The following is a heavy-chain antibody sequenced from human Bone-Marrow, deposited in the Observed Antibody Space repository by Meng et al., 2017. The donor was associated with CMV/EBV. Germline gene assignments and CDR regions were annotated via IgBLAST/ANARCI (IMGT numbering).Heavy chain of an antibody. D-gene: IGHD5-24*01. Sequence: IACGTSGYSFPNYWLGWVRQVPGKGLEWMGIIYPDDSDTRYTPSFQGQVTISADKSISTAYLQWSSLKASDTAMYYCARQLWDGYNDWGQGTLVTVSS. V-gene: IGHV5-51*01. CDR3: ARQLWDGYND. CDR1: GYSFPNYW. J-gene: IGHJ4*02. CDR2: IYPDDSDT.